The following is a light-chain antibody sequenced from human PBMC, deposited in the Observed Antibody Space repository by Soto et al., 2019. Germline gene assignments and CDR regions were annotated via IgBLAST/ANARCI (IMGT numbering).Light chain of an antibody. CDR1: IANIGRNY. Sequence: QSVLTQSPSASGTPGQRVTISCSGNIANIGRNYVCWYQQFPGTAPRLLIYRAEQRPSGVPDRFSGSKSGTSASLAISGLRSEDEAAYYCAAWDDTVNGLVFGSGTKVTVL. CDR2: RAE. CDR3: AAWDDTVNGLV. V-gene: IGLV1-47*01. J-gene: IGLJ6*01.